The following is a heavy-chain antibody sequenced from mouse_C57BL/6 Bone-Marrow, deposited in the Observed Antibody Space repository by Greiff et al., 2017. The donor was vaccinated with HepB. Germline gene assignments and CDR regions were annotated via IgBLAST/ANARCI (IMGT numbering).Heavy chain of an antibody. Sequence: QVQLQQSGAELVRPGASVTLSCKASGYTFTDYEMHWVKQTPVHGLEWIGAIDPETGGTAYNQKFKGKAILTADKSSSTAYMELLSLTSEDSAVYYCALVALYWYFDVWGTGTTVTVSS. CDR1: GYTFTDYE. D-gene: IGHD1-1*01. CDR3: ALVALYWYFDV. V-gene: IGHV1-15*01. J-gene: IGHJ1*03. CDR2: IDPETGGT.